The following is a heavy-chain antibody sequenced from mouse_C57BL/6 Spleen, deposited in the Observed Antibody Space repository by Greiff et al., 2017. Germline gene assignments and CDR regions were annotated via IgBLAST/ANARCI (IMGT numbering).Heavy chain of an antibody. CDR2: ISDGGSYT. Sequence: EVQRVESGGGLVKPGGSLKLSCAASGFTFSSYAMSWVRQTPEKRLEWVATISDGGSYTYSPDNVKGRFTISRDNAKNNLYLQMSHLKAEDTAMYYCARDDYWGQGTTLTVSS. V-gene: IGHV5-4*01. CDR3: ARDDY. J-gene: IGHJ2*01. CDR1: GFTFSSYA.